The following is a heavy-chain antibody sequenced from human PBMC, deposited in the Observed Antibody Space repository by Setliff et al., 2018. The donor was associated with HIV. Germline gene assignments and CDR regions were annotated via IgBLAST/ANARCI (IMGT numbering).Heavy chain of an antibody. CDR2: MSTSDDNT. D-gene: IGHD6-19*01. CDR1: GYTLTSNY. Sequence: ASVKVSCKASGYTLTSNYMHWVRQAPGQGLEWMGWMSTSDDNTHYAQKIQGRVTMAKDTFMSTAYMELRSLRSDDTAVYYCARDPWGPVADISYWGQGTLVTVSS. V-gene: IGHV1-18*04. J-gene: IGHJ4*02. CDR3: ARDPWGPVADISY.